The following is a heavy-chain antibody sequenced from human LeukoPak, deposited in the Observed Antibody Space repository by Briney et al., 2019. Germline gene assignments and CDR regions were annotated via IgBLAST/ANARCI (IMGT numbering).Heavy chain of an antibody. CDR3: ARERYSGYSSGYGKLDY. J-gene: IGHJ4*02. D-gene: IGHD6-19*01. Sequence: PSETLSLTCTVSGGSVSSANYYWSWIRQPPGKGLDWIGYVYYSGSTKYNPSLESRVTISVDTSKNRFSLKLSSVTAADTAVYYCARERYSGYSSGYGKLDYWGQGTLVTVSS. V-gene: IGHV4-61*01. CDR2: VYYSGST. CDR1: GGSVSSANYY.